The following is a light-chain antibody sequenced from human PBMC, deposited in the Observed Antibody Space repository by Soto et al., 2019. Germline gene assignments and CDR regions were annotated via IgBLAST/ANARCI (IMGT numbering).Light chain of an antibody. J-gene: IGKJ1*01. CDR3: QQSYSSSWT. CDR1: QSISNS. Sequence: DIQLTQSPSSLSASVGDRVTISCRASQSISNSLNWYQKKPGKAPNLLIFRTSGVHSGVPSSFSGSGSGTDFILTISSLQREDLATYYCQQSYSSSWTFGQGTKVDI. CDR2: RTS. V-gene: IGKV1-39*01.